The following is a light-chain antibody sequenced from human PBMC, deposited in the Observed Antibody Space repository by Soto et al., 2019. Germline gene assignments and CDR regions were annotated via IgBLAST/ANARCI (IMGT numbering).Light chain of an antibody. Sequence: ENVLTQSPGTLSLSPGQRATLSCRASQSVTSTDLAWYQQKPGQAPKLLIYGTSSRATGIPDRFSGSGSGTDFTLIISRLEPEDFAVYYCHQYSRSPLSFGGGTRVEL. J-gene: IGKJ4*01. CDR1: QSVTSTD. V-gene: IGKV3-20*01. CDR2: GTS. CDR3: HQYSRSPLS.